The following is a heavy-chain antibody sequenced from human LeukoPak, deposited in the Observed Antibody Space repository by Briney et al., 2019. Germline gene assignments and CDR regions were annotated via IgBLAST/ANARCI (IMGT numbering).Heavy chain of an antibody. CDR1: GYTFTKYG. CDR3: ARDLPAYNDFWTGLPEF. D-gene: IGHD3/OR15-3a*01. CDR2: ISAYTGNT. V-gene: IGHV1-18*01. Sequence: ASVKVSCKASGYTFTKYGITWVRQAPGQGLEWMGWISAYTGNTKYPQRLQGRVTMTTDTPTSTAYMELRSLKSDDTAVYYCARDLPAYNDFWTGLPEFWGLGTLVTVSS. J-gene: IGHJ4*02.